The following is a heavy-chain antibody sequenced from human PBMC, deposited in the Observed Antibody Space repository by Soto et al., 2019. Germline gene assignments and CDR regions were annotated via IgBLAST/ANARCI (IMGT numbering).Heavy chain of an antibody. CDR2: IWYDGSNK. D-gene: IGHD3-3*01. Sequence: GGSLRLSCAASGFTFSSYGMHWVRQAPGKGLEWVAVIWYDGSNKYYADSVKGRFTISRDNSKNTLYLQMNSLRAEDTAVYYCARSEGLEYYFDYWGQGTLVTVSS. CDR3: ARSEGLEYYFDY. V-gene: IGHV3-33*01. J-gene: IGHJ4*02. CDR1: GFTFSSYG.